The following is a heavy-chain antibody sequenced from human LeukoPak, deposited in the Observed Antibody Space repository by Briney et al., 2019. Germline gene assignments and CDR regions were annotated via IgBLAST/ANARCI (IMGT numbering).Heavy chain of an antibody. CDR1: GFTLSSYS. J-gene: IGHJ4*02. Sequence: GGSLRLSCAAPGFTLSSYSMNWVRQAPGKGLEWVSYISSSSTHIYYADSVKGRFTISRDNARNSLYLQMNSLRAEDTAIYYCARSGHSSSSFDYWGQGTLVTVSS. CDR2: ISSSSTHI. V-gene: IGHV3-21*01. D-gene: IGHD6-6*01. CDR3: ARSGHSSSSFDY.